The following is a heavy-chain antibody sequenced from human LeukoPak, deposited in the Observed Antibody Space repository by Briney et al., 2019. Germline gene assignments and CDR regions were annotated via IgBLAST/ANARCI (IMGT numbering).Heavy chain of an antibody. CDR2: ITASDTTK. CDR1: GLTFSSYN. D-gene: IGHD2-15*01. V-gene: IGHV3-48*01. J-gene: IGHJ4*02. CDR3: ARDPAGYCSGGSCYKE. Sequence: GGSLRLSCAASGLTFSSYNMNWVRQAPGKGPEWVAYITASDTTKYYADSVKGRFTISRDNAKNSLYLQMNSLRAEDTAVYYCARDPAGYCSGGSCYKEWGQGTLVTVSS.